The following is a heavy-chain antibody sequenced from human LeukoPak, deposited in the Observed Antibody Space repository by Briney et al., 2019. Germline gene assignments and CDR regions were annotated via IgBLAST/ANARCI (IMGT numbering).Heavy chain of an antibody. D-gene: IGHD6-13*01. CDR3: ANTDTTWGVSSSWSGRFDY. CDR1: RFTFSSYG. J-gene: IGHJ4*02. Sequence: QPGGSLRLSCGSSRFTFSSYGMHWVRQAPGKGLVEVAVISYDGSNKYYAESVKGRFTISRDNSKNTLYLQMNSQRPEDTAVYYCANTDTTWGVSSSWSGRFDYWGQGTLVTVSS. V-gene: IGHV3-30*18. CDR2: ISYDGSNK.